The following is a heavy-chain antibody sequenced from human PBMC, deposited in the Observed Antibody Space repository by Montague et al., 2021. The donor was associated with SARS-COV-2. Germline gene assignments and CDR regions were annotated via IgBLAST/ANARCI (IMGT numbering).Heavy chain of an antibody. Sequence: TLSLTCTVSGDSISSGDYHWSWVRQPAGKGLEWIGYIYTLGSTSYNPSLKRRVTISMYTSKNQLSLKLSSVTAADTAVYFCARSPYRTTYLNGMDVWGQGTTVTVSS. CDR3: ARSPYRTTYLNGMDV. J-gene: IGHJ6*02. V-gene: IGHV4-61*09. D-gene: IGHD1-14*01. CDR1: GDSISSGDYH. CDR2: IYTLGST.